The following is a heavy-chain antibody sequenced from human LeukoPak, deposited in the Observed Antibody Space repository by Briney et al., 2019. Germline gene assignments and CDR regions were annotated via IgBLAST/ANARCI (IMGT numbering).Heavy chain of an antibody. J-gene: IGHJ4*02. CDR2: INPNSGGT. V-gene: IGHV1-2*02. D-gene: IGHD3-9*01. CDR3: ARVEVLRYFDRNRTPFDY. CDR1: GYTFTGYY. Sequence: ASVKVSCKASGYTFTGYYMHWVRQAPGQGLEWMGWINPNSGGTNYAQKFQGRVTMTRDTSISTAYMELSRLRSDDTAVYYCARVEVLRYFDRNRTPFDYWGQGTLVTVSS.